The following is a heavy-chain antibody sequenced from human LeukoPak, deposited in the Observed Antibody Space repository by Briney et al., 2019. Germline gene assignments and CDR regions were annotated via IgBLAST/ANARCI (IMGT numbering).Heavy chain of an antibody. CDR3: ASKRQTDYYDSSGFRGRDAFDI. J-gene: IGHJ3*02. V-gene: IGHV4-4*07. CDR1: GGSISSYY. Sequence: SETLSLTCTVSGGSISSYYWSWIRQPAGKGLEWIGRIYTSGSTNYNPSLKSRVTISVDTSKNQFSLKLSSVTAADTAVYYCASKRQTDYYDSSGFRGRDAFDIWGQGTMVTVSS. CDR2: IYTSGST. D-gene: IGHD3-22*01.